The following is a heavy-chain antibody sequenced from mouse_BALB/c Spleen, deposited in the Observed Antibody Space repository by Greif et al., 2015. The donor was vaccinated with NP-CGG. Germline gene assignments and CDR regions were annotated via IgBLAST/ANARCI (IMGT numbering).Heavy chain of an antibody. J-gene: IGHJ4*01. Sequence: EVKLQESGPGLVKPSQSLSLTCTVTGYSITSDYAWNWIRQFPGNKLEWMGYISYSGSTSYNPSLKSRISITRDTSKNQFFLQLNSVTTEDTATYYCARYGNYAMDCWGQGTSVTVSS. V-gene: IGHV3-2*02. CDR3: ARYGNYAMDC. CDR2: ISYSGST. CDR1: GYSITSDYA. D-gene: IGHD2-1*01.